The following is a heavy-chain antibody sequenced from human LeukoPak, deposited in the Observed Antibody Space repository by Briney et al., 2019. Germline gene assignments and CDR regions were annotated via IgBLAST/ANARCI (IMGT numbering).Heavy chain of an antibody. CDR3: ARHPDHWFDP. V-gene: IGHV3-23*01. J-gene: IGHJ5*02. CDR2: ISGSGGST. CDR1: GFTFSSYA. Sequence: SGGSLRLSCAASGFTFSSYAMSWVRQAPGKGREWVSAISGSGGSTYYADSVKGRFTISRDNSKNTLYLQMNSLRAEDTAVYYCARHPDHWFDPWGQGTLVTVSS.